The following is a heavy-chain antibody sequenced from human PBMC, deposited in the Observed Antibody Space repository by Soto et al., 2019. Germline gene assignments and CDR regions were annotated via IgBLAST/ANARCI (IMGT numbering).Heavy chain of an antibody. J-gene: IGHJ3*02. Sequence: SETLSLTCTVSGGSISSYYWSWIRQPPGKGLEWIGYIYYSGSTNYNPSLKSRVTISVDTSKNQFSLKLSSVTAADTAVYYCGRAENYDFWSGLDAFDIWGQGTMVTVSS. CDR3: GRAENYDFWSGLDAFDI. CDR2: IYYSGST. CDR1: GGSISSYY. D-gene: IGHD3-3*01. V-gene: IGHV4-59*01.